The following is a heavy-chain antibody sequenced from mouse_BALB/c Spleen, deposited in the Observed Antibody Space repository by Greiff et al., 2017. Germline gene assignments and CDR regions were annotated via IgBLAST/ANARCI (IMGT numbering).Heavy chain of an antibody. V-gene: IGHV5-17*02. D-gene: IGHD2-14*01. CDR2: ISSGSSTI. J-gene: IGHJ3*01. Sequence: EVKLMESGGGLVQPGGSRKLSCAASGFTFSSFGMHWVRQAPEKGLEWVAYISSGSSTIYYADTVKGRFTISRDNPKNTLFLQMTSLRSEDTAMYYCARGEVPSYWGQGTLVTVSA. CDR1: GFTFSSFG. CDR3: ARGEVPSY.